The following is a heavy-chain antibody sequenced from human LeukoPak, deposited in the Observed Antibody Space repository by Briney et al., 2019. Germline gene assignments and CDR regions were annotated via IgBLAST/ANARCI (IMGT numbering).Heavy chain of an antibody. CDR3: ASDTAMVIYYYSYMDV. V-gene: IGHV3-23*01. J-gene: IGHJ6*03. Sequence: GGSLSLFCAASGFTFSSYAMSCARQAPGEGLEWVTSIIGRGGSTYYTVSVKGRFTISRDNSKNTLYLQMNSLRAEDTAVYYCASDTAMVIYYYSYMDVWGKGTPVTVSS. D-gene: IGHD5-18*01. CDR1: GFTFSSYA. CDR2: IIGRGGST.